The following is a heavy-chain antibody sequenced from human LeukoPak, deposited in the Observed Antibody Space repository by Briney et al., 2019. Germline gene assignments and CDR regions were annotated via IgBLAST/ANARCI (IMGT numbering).Heavy chain of an antibody. D-gene: IGHD6-19*01. CDR1: GFTFSTYS. Sequence: GGSLRLSCAASGFTFSTYSMNWVRQAPGGGLEWVSYISSSGSTIYYADSVKGRFTISRDNSKSTLYLQMNSLRAEDTAVYYCAKVRWDNSGWYYLDYWGQGTLVTVSS. J-gene: IGHJ4*02. CDR2: ISSSGSTI. V-gene: IGHV3-48*01. CDR3: AKVRWDNSGWYYLDY.